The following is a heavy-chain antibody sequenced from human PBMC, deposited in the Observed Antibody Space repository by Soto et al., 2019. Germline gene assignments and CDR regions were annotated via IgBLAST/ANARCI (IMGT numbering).Heavy chain of an antibody. Sequence: QVQLVESGGGVVQPGRSLRLSCAASGFTFSSYGMHWVRQAPGKGVEWVAVIWYDGSNKYYADSVKGRFTISRDNSKNTLYLQMNSLRAEDTAVYYCASPYIGAFDIWGQGTMVTVSS. CDR3: ASPYIGAFDI. D-gene: IGHD2-15*01. CDR2: IWYDGSNK. J-gene: IGHJ3*02. CDR1: GFTFSSYG. V-gene: IGHV3-33*01.